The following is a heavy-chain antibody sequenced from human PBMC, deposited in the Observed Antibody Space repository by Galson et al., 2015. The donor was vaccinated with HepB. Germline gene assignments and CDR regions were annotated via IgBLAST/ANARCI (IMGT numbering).Heavy chain of an antibody. Sequence: LSLTCTVSGGSISSYYWSWIRQPPGKGLEWIGYIYYSGSTNYNPSLKSRVTISVDTSKNQFSLKLSSVTAADTAVYYCARAGWHGEEPHYYYYYMDVWGKGTTVTVSS. D-gene: IGHD6-19*01. CDR3: ARAGWHGEEPHYYYYYMDV. J-gene: IGHJ6*03. CDR2: IYYSGST. V-gene: IGHV4-59*01. CDR1: GGSISSYY.